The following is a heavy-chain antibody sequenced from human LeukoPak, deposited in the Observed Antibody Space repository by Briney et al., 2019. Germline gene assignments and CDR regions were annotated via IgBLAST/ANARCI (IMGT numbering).Heavy chain of an antibody. D-gene: IGHD6-13*01. CDR1: GFTFDDYA. V-gene: IGHV3-9*01. CDR2: ISWNSGSI. J-gene: IGHJ4*02. CDR3: AKDPAAAGIRDNYFDY. Sequence: GGSLGLSCAASGFTFDDYAMHWVRQAPGKGLEWVSGISWNSGSIGYADSVKGRFTISRDNAKNSLYLQMNSLRAEDTALYYCAKDPAAAGIRDNYFDYWGQGTLVTVSS.